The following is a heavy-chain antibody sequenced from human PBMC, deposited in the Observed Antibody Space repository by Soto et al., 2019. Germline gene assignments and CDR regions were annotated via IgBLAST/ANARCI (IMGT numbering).Heavy chain of an antibody. D-gene: IGHD5-12*01. CDR3: ERAFGQGYSGYDDAFDI. V-gene: IGHV1-69*13. Sequence: SVKVSCKASGGTFSSYAISWVRQAPGQGLEWMGGIIPIFGTANYAQKFQGRVTITADECTSTAYMELSSVRSEDTAVYYCERAFGQGYSGYDDAFDIWAQGRRVTASS. CDR2: IIPIFGTA. J-gene: IGHJ3*02. CDR1: GGTFSSYA.